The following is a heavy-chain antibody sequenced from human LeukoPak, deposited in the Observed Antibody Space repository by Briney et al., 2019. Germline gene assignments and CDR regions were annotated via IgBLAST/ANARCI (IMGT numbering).Heavy chain of an antibody. CDR2: IYYSGST. D-gene: IGHD3-3*01. CDR1: CGSISSSSYY. J-gene: IGHJ5*02. Sequence: SETLSLTCTVSCGSISSSSYYWRWIRQPPGKGLEWIGSIYYSGSTYYNPSLKSRVTISVDTSKNQFSLKLSSVTAAETAVYYCARRAPYDFWSGYYDNWFDPWGQGTLVIVSS. V-gene: IGHV4-39*01. CDR3: ARRAPYDFWSGYYDNWFDP.